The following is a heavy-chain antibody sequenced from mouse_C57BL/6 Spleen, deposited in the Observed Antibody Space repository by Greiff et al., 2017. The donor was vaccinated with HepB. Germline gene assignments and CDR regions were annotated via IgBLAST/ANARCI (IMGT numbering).Heavy chain of an antibody. Sequence: VQLQQSGAELVRPGASVTLSCKASGYTFTDYEMHWVKQTPVHGLEWIGAIDPETGGTAYNQKFKGKAILTADKSSSTAYMELRSLTSEDSAVDYCTRRAYGYGGEDYAMDYWGQGTSVTVSS. J-gene: IGHJ4*01. D-gene: IGHD2-2*01. CDR3: TRRAYGYGGEDYAMDY. CDR2: IDPETGGT. V-gene: IGHV1-15*01. CDR1: GYTFTDYE.